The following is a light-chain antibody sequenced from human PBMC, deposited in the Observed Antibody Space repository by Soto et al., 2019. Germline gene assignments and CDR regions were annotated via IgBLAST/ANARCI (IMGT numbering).Light chain of an antibody. CDR1: QSAGHF. Sequence: ELVTTQAPATLSVPPGEAASLSCRASQSAGHFFAASQQKPRQAPRLLIYYISTRATGIPARFSGSGSGTEFTLTINSLQSEDSAVYYCQQHNQWPITFGQGTRLDI. V-gene: IGKV3D-15*01. CDR3: QQHNQWPIT. J-gene: IGKJ5*01. CDR2: YIS.